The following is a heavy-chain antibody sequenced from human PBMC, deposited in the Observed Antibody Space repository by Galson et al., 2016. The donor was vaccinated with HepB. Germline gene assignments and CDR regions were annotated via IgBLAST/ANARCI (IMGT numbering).Heavy chain of an antibody. CDR1: GFTFGDFA. CDR3: AKDLTVAAWVDP. V-gene: IGHV3-23*01. CDR2: ISYTGLSS. Sequence: SLRLSCAASGFTFGDFAMTWVRQVPGKRLEWVSAISYTGLSSDYADSVKGRFTISRDNSKNTLYLQMTSLRDEDTATYYCAKDLTVAAWVDPWGQGTLVTVSS. D-gene: IGHD4-23*01. J-gene: IGHJ5*02.